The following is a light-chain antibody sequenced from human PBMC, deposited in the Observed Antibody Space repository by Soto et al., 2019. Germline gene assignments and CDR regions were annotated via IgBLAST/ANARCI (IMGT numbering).Light chain of an antibody. Sequence: QSVLTQPASVSGSPGQSITISCTGTSSDVGSYKLVSWYQHRPGKAPKLVIYEGTKRPSGVSNRFSGSKSGNTASLTISGLQAEDEADYYCCSYAGSTTFVIFGGGTKVTVL. CDR2: EGT. CDR3: CSYAGSTTFVI. V-gene: IGLV2-23*03. CDR1: SSDVGSYKL. J-gene: IGLJ2*01.